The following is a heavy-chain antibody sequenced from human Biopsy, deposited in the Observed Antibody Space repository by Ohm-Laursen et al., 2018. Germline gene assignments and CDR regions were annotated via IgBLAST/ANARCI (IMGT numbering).Heavy chain of an antibody. D-gene: IGHD3-22*01. CDR3: VRGVDYYDPYHYCALDV. Sequence: SDTLSLTCAVYGESFNGYYWSWIRQAPGKGLEWIGEINHSGRTNYNPSFKSRFTISVDTSKNQFSLKVRSVTAADTAVYYRVRGVDYYDPYHYCALDVWGQGTTVTVSS. CDR1: GESFNGYY. V-gene: IGHV4-34*01. J-gene: IGHJ6*02. CDR2: INHSGRT.